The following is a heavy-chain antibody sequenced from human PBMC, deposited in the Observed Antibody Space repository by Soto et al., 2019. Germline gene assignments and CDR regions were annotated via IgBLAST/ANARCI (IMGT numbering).Heavy chain of an antibody. CDR3: AREKVRFGVLTHQYGMDV. J-gene: IGHJ6*02. Sequence: QVQLQESGPGLVKPSQTLSLTCTVSGGSMSSDDYYWTWIRQSPGKGMEWIGYTYYSGTTYYNPSLKGRVSKSIGISNIQFSLKFYYVTAAESAVYDCAREKVRFGVLTHQYGMDVWGQETTVTVSS. D-gene: IGHD3-10*01. V-gene: IGHV4-30-4*01. CDR2: TYYSGTT. CDR1: GGSMSSDDYY.